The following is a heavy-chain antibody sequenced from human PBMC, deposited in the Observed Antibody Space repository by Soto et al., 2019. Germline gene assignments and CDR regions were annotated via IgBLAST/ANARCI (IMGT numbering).Heavy chain of an antibody. D-gene: IGHD3-10*01. CDR3: AGGGVRGVITRTRDYYGMDV. Sequence: PGESLKISCKGSGYSFTSYWIGWVLQMPWKGLEWMGIIYPGDSDTRYSPSFQGQVTISADKSISTAYLQWSSLKASDTAMYYCAGGGVRGVITRTRDYYGMDVWGHGTTVTVSS. CDR1: GYSFTSYW. V-gene: IGHV5-51*01. CDR2: IYPGDSDT. J-gene: IGHJ6*02.